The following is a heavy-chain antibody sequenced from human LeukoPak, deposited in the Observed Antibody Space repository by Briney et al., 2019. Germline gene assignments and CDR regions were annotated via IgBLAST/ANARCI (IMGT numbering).Heavy chain of an antibody. V-gene: IGHV4-61*02. J-gene: IGHJ3*02. CDR2: IFTSGST. Sequence: SETLSLTCTVSGGSINSGSDYWSWIRQPAGKGLEWIGRIFTSGSTNYNPSLKSRVTISVDTSKNQFSLKLSSVTAADTAVYYCARDSSNWNAFDIWGQGTMVTVSP. CDR3: ARDSSNWNAFDI. D-gene: IGHD6-13*01. CDR1: GGSINSGSDY.